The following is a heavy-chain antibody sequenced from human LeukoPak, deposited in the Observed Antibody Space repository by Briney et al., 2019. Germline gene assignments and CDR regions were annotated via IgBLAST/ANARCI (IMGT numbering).Heavy chain of an antibody. D-gene: IGHD5-12*01. CDR2: IGKGGNT. CDR3: ARDGYSGFDV. J-gene: IGHJ3*01. CDR1: GLTFSTYD. Sequence: GGSLRLSCAASGLTFSTYDMHWVRQATGEGLEWVPGIGKGGNTYYVGSVKGRFTISRENAKNSLYLQMNSLRSGDTAVYYCARDGYSGFDVWGQGTVVTVSS. V-gene: IGHV3-13*04.